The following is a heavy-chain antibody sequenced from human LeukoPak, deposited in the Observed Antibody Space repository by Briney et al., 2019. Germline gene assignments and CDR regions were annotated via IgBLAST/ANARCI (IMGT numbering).Heavy chain of an antibody. D-gene: IGHD2/OR15-2a*01. CDR2: ITDSGSYT. CDR3: VRDLLGVGY. V-gene: IGHV3-21*01. Sequence: GGSLRLSCAASGFTFSSYALSWVRQAPGKGLEWVSGITDSGSYTYYADSVKGRFTISRDNAKNSLYLQMNSLRAEDTAVYYCVRDLLGVGYWGQGTLVTVSS. J-gene: IGHJ4*02. CDR1: GFTFSSYA.